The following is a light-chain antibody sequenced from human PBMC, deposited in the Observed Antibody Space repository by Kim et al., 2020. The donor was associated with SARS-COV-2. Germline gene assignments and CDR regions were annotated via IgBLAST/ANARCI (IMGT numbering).Light chain of an antibody. CDR2: RNN. J-gene: IGLJ3*02. V-gene: IGLV10-54*01. CDR3: SACDSSLSAWV. Sequence: RQTAALTCTRNSKNFDYQGAAWLQQHQGHPPKLLSYRNNNRPSGISERFSASRSGNTASLTITGLLPEDEADYYCSACDSSLSAWVFGGGTQLTVL. CDR1: SKNFDYQG.